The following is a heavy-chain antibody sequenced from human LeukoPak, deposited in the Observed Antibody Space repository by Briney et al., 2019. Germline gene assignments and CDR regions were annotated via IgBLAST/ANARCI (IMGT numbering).Heavy chain of an antibody. Sequence: SETLSLTCTVSGGSISSYYWNWIRQPPGKGLEWIGYIYTSGSTNYNPSLKSRVTISVDTSKNQFSLKLSSVTAADTAVYYCARVKAAAAGDYWGQGTLVTVSS. CDR1: GGSISSYY. D-gene: IGHD6-13*01. CDR2: IYTSGST. J-gene: IGHJ4*02. CDR3: ARVKAAAAGDY. V-gene: IGHV4-4*09.